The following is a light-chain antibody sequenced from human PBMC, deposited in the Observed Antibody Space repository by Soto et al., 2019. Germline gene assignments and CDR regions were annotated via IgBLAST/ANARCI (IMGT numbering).Light chain of an antibody. Sequence: EIVLTQSPATLSLSPGERATLSCRASQSVSSYLAWYQQKPGQAPRLLIYDASNRATGIPARFSGSGSGTDFTLTISRLEPEDFAVYYCQQRSNWLTFGGGNKVEIK. CDR3: QQRSNWLT. CDR1: QSVSSY. V-gene: IGKV3-11*01. CDR2: DAS. J-gene: IGKJ4*01.